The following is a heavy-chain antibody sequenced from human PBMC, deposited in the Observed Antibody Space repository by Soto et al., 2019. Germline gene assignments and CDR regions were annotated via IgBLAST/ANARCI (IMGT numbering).Heavy chain of an antibody. V-gene: IGHV3-23*01. CDR3: AKGYIEYSASVDN. D-gene: IGHD5-12*01. Sequence: EVQLLESGGDLVQPGGSLRLACAASGFSFSSYAMVWVRQAPGKGLEGVSVISARGGSSYFADSVKGRFTISRDNSKNVLSLEMKSLRAEDTGTYFCAKGYIEYSASVDNWGQGTLVLVSS. J-gene: IGHJ4*02. CDR2: ISARGGSS. CDR1: GFSFSSYA.